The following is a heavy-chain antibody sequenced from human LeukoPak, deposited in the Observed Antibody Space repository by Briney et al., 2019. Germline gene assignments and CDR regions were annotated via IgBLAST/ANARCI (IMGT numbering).Heavy chain of an antibody. Sequence: SETLSLTCTVSGGSMSRYFWGWIRQPAGKGLEWIGRVYTSGSNDYNPTLKSRVTMSTDTSKNQFSLKLNSLTAADTAIYYCARGDDSSGFLDYWGQGTLVTVSS. V-gene: IGHV4-4*07. J-gene: IGHJ4*02. CDR3: ARGDDSSGFLDY. CDR2: VYTSGSN. CDR1: GGSMSRYF. D-gene: IGHD3-22*01.